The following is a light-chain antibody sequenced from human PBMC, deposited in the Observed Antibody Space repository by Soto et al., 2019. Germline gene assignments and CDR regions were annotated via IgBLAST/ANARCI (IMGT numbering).Light chain of an antibody. CDR2: WAS. Sequence: DIVMTQSPDSLAVSLGERATINCKSSQSVLYSSNHQNYLAWYQQKPGQPPQLLIYWASTRESGVPDRFSGSGSGTAFPLTISSLQAEDVAVYYCQQYYTTPLTFGGGTKVEIK. CDR1: QSVLYSSNHQNY. V-gene: IGKV4-1*01. CDR3: QQYYTTPLT. J-gene: IGKJ4*01.